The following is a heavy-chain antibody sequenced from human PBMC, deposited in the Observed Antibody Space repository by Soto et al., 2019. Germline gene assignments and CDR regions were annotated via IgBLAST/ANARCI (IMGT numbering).Heavy chain of an antibody. CDR2: IIPIFGTA. CDR1: GVTFSSYA. Sequence: SVKVSCKASGVTFSSYAISWVRQAPGQGLEWMGGIIPIFGTANYAQKFQGRVTITADESTSTAYMELSSLRSEDTAVYYCASGPIVVVTAIQFDYWGQGTLVTVSS. CDR3: ASGPIVVVTAIQFDY. V-gene: IGHV1-69*13. J-gene: IGHJ4*02. D-gene: IGHD2-21*02.